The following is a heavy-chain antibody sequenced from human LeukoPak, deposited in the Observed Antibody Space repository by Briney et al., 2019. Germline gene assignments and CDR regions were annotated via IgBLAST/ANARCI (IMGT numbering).Heavy chain of an antibody. Sequence: PSQTLSLTCAVYGGSFSVYYWSCIRHPPGKGLEWSGEINHSGSTNYNPSLKSRVTISVDTYKNQFSLKLSSVTAADTAVYYCARTRVTTRSPVDYWGQGTLVSVSS. V-gene: IGHV4-34*01. CDR3: ARTRVTTRSPVDY. D-gene: IGHD4-17*01. J-gene: IGHJ4*02. CDR1: GGSFSVYY. CDR2: INHSGST.